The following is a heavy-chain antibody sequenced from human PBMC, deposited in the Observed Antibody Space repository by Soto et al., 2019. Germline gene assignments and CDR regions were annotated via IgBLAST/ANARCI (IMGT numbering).Heavy chain of an antibody. Sequence: ASVKVSCKASGDTFTTYDINWVRQATGHGLEWMGWINPNSGNIGYAQRFQGRVTMTRDTAIRTAYMEVSSLRSDDTTVYYCARGRASGSYYLLDYWGQGTLVTVSS. V-gene: IGHV1-8*01. CDR1: GDTFTTYD. CDR2: INPNSGNI. D-gene: IGHD3-10*01. J-gene: IGHJ4*02. CDR3: ARGRASGSYYLLDY.